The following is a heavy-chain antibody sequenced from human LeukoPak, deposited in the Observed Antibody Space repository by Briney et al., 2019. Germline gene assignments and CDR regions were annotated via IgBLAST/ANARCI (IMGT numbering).Heavy chain of an antibody. J-gene: IGHJ4*02. CDR2: IYTSEST. CDR1: GGSISSYY. V-gene: IGHV4-4*07. CDR3: ARDKGSGWYGLDY. Sequence: SETLSLTCTVSGGSISSYYWSWIRQPAGKGLEWVGRIYTSESTNYNPSLKSRVTMSVDTSKNQFSLKLSSVAAADTAVYYCARDKGSGWYGLDYWGQGTLVTVSS. D-gene: IGHD6-19*01.